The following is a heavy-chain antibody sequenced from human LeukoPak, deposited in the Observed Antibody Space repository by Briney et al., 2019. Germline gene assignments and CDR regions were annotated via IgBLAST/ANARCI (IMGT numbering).Heavy chain of an antibody. J-gene: IGHJ5*02. CDR1: GFTFGDYA. CDR2: IRSKAYGGTT. V-gene: IGHV3-49*04. Sequence: QPGRSLRLSCTASGFTFGDYAMNWVRQAPGKGLEWVGFIRSKAYGGTTEYAASVKGRFSISRDGSKTIAYLQMNSLKTEDTAVYYCTRSYSYDSSINRFDPWGQGTLVTVSS. CDR3: TRSYSYDSSINRFDP. D-gene: IGHD3-22*01.